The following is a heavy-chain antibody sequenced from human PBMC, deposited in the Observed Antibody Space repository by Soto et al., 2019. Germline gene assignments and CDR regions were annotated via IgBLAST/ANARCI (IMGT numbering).Heavy chain of an antibody. CDR2: IRSSGSTI. Sequence: EVQLVESGGGLVQPGGSLRLSCAASGFTFSSYEMNWVRQAPGKGLEWVSYIRSSGSTIYYADSVKGRFTISRDNAKNSLYLQMNSLRAEDTAVYYCARVRRDYYDSSGYSKTGTFDYWGQGTLVTVSS. V-gene: IGHV3-48*03. CDR1: GFTFSSYE. J-gene: IGHJ4*02. CDR3: ARVRRDYYDSSGYSKTGTFDY. D-gene: IGHD3-22*01.